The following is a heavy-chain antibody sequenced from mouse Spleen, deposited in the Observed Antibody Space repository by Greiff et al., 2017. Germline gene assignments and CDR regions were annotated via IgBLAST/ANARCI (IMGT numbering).Heavy chain of an antibody. Sequence: VQLKESGAELVRPGASVKLSCTASGFNIKDDYMHWVKQRPEQGLEWIGWIDPENGDTEYASKFQGKATITADTSSNTAYLQLSSLTSEDTAVYYCTTRTMVRVYWGQGTLVTVSA. V-gene: IGHV14-4*01. CDR2: IDPENGDT. D-gene: IGHD2-2*01. J-gene: IGHJ3*01. CDR1: GFNIKDDY. CDR3: TTRTMVRVY.